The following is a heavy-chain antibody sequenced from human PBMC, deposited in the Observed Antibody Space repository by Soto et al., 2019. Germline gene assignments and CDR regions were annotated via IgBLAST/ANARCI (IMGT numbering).Heavy chain of an antibody. J-gene: IGHJ6*02. CDR2: IIPIFGTA. D-gene: IGHD2-21*02. Sequence: VASVKVSCKASGGTFSSYAISWVRQAPGQGLEWMGGIIPIFGTANYAQKFQGRVTITADKSTSTAYMELSSLRSEDTAVYYCARAMVVVTAIHYYYGMDVWGPGTTVTVSS. CDR3: ARAMVVVTAIHYYYGMDV. CDR1: GGTFSSYA. V-gene: IGHV1-69*06.